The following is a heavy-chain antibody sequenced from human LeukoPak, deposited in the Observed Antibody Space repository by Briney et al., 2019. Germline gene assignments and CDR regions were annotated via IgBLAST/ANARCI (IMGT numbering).Heavy chain of an antibody. CDR1: GGTFSSYA. D-gene: IGHD3-3*01. J-gene: IGHJ6*03. CDR2: IIPIFGTA. V-gene: IGHV1-69*13. Sequence: SVKVSCKVSGGTFSSYAISWVRQAPGQGLEWMGGIIPIFGTANYAQKFQGRVTITADESTSTAYMELSSLRSEDTAVYYCARAVTIFGVVIGSYYMDVWGKGTTVTVSS. CDR3: ARAVTIFGVVIGSYYMDV.